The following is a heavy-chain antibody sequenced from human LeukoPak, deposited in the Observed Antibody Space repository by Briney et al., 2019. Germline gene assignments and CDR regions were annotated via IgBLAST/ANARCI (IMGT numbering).Heavy chain of an antibody. J-gene: IGHJ4*02. V-gene: IGHV3-74*01. CDR3: ARSDAPDY. CDR1: GFTFSSFW. Sequence: PGGSLRLSCAASGFTFSSFWMHWVRQAPGKGLVWVSRISSVGSSTSYADSVKGRFTISRDNAKNALYLQMNSLRAEDTAVYFCARSDAPDYWGQGTLVTVSS. CDR2: ISSVGSST.